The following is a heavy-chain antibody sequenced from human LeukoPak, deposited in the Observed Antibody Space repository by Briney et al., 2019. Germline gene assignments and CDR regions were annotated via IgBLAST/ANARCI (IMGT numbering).Heavy chain of an antibody. J-gene: IGHJ4*02. CDR3: ATYDQQLAFDN. D-gene: IGHD6-13*01. V-gene: IGHV4-4*07. CDR2: MYTSGSA. Sequence: PSETLSLTCTVSGGPMSSYYWTWIRQPAGKGLEWIGRMYTSGSANYNPSLKSRVTMSIDTSKKQFSLRLHSVTAADTAVYYCATYDQQLAFDNWGQGTRVTVSS. CDR1: GGPMSSYY.